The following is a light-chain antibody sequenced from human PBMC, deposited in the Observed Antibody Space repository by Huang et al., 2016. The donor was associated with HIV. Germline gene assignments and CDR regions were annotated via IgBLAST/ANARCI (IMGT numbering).Light chain of an antibody. CDR1: QDISNW. J-gene: IGKJ4*01. V-gene: IGKV1-12*01. CDR2: ATS. CDR3: QQATRIPLT. Sequence: DIQMTQSPSSVSASVGDRVTITCRASQDISNWLAWYQQKPGKAPKILIYATSTLQSGVPSRFSGSGSVTDFTLTITNLQAEDFATYYCQQATRIPLTFGGGNKVEMK.